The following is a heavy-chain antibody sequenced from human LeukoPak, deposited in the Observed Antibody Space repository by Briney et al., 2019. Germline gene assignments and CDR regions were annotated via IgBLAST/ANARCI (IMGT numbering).Heavy chain of an antibody. D-gene: IGHD1-26*01. V-gene: IGHV3-23*01. CDR1: GFTFSSYA. CDR3: AKDAGRSDVDYFDY. Sequence: GGSLRLSCAASGFTFSSYAMSWVRQVPGKWLEWVSAISDSGGNTYYADFVRGRFTISRDNSKNTLYLQMNSLRAEDTAMYFCAKDAGRSDVDYFDYWGQGTLVTVSS. CDR2: ISDSGGNT. J-gene: IGHJ4*02.